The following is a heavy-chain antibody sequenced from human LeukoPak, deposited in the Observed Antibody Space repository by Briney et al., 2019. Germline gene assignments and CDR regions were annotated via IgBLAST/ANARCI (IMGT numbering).Heavy chain of an antibody. J-gene: IGHJ3*02. Sequence: PSETLSLTCTVSGGSISSGGYYWSWIRQPPGKGLEWIGYIYHSGSTYYNPSLKSRVTISVDRSKNQFSLKLSSVTAADTAVYYCARWVPGDRXRAFDIWGQGTMVTVSS. CDR2: IYHSGST. D-gene: IGHD3-10*01. V-gene: IGHV4-30-2*01. CDR3: ARWVPGDRXRAFDI. CDR1: GGSISSGGYY.